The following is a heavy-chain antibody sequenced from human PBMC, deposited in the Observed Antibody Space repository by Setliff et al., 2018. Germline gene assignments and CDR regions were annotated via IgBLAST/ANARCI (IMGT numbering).Heavy chain of an antibody. CDR1: GFTFSSYA. V-gene: IGHV3-30*01. Sequence: GGSLRLSCAASGFTFSSYAMHWVRQAPGKRLEGVAVISYDGSNKYYADSVKGRFTISRDNSKNTLYLQMNSLRAEDQAVYYCARAPQNYYDSSGYYVDAFDIWGQGTMVTVSS. CDR3: ARAPQNYYDSSGYYVDAFDI. CDR2: ISYDGSNK. D-gene: IGHD3-22*01. J-gene: IGHJ3*02.